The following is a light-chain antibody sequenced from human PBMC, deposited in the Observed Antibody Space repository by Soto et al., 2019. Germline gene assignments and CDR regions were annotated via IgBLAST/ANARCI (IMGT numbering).Light chain of an antibody. CDR3: SAYAGNNNLV. CDR1: SSDVGGNNY. J-gene: IGLJ2*01. V-gene: IGLV2-8*01. CDR2: EVS. Sequence: QSTLTQPPSASGSPGQSGTISFTGTSSDVGGNNYVSWYQHHPGKAPKLMIYEVSERPSGVPDRFSGSKSGNTASLTVSGLQAEDEADYYCSAYAGNNNLVFGGGTKLTVL.